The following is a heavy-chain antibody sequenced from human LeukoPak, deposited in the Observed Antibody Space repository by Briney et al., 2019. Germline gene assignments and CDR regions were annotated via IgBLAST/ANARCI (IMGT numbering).Heavy chain of an antibody. V-gene: IGHV3-21*01. D-gene: IGHD5-12*01. CDR2: ISSSSSYI. Sequence: GGSLRLSCAASGFTFSSYSMNWVRQAPGKGLEWVSSISSSSSYIYYADSVKGRFTISRDNAKNSLYLQMNSLRAEDTAVYYCARDGDSGYDSYAYDIWGQRTMVTVSS. CDR3: ARDGDSGYDSYAYDI. J-gene: IGHJ3*02. CDR1: GFTFSSYS.